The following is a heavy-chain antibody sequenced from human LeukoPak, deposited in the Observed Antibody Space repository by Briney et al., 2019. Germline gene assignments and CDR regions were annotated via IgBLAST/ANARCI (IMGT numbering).Heavy chain of an antibody. CDR2: IRYDGSNK. CDR1: GFTFSIYG. J-gene: IGHJ5*02. Sequence: GGSLRLSCTASGFTFSIYGMHWVRQAPGKGLEWVAFIRYDGSNKYYADSVKGRFTISRDNSKNTLYLQMNSLRSEDTAVYYCAIVVVVVRHSWFDPWGQGTLVTVSS. CDR3: AIVVVVVRHSWFDP. V-gene: IGHV3-30*02. D-gene: IGHD2-15*01.